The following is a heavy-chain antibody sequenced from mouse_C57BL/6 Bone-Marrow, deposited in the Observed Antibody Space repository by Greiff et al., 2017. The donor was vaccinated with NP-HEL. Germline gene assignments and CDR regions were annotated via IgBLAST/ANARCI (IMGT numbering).Heavy chain of an antibody. V-gene: IGHV2-5*01. CDR2: IWRGGST. J-gene: IGHJ4*01. Sequence: VMLVESGPGLVQPSQRLSITCTVSGFSLTSYGVHWVRQSPGKGLEWLGVIWRGGSTDYNAAFMSRLSITKDNSKSQVFFKMNSLQADDTAIYYCATASYAMDYWGQGTSVTVSS. CDR1: GFSLTSYG. CDR3: ATASYAMDY.